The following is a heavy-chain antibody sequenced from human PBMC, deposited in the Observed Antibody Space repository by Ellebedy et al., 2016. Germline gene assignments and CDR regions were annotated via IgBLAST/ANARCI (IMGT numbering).Heavy chain of an antibody. V-gene: IGHV3-11*04. CDR2: ISDSGSTI. J-gene: IGHJ4*02. D-gene: IGHD6-19*01. CDR1: GLAFSDSY. Sequence: GESLKISXVVSGLAFSDSYMTWIRQAPGKGLEWISYISDSGSTINYADSVKGRFTISRDNSRHTVYLDMASLRGDDTGIYYCATAVMAGTLNYWGQGTRVTVSA. CDR3: ATAVMAGTLNY.